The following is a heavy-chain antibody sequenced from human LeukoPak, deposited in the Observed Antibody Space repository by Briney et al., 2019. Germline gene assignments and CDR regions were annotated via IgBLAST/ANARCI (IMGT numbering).Heavy chain of an antibody. D-gene: IGHD5-12*01. J-gene: IGHJ6*02. V-gene: IGHV1-18*01. CDR2: ISAYNGNT. CDR1: GYTFTIYG. Sequence: GASVKVSCKASGYTFTIYGISWVRQAPGQGLEWMGWISAYNGNTNYAQKLQGRVTMTTDTSTSTAYMELRSLRSDDTAVYYCARDGRSEWLRLPPHYYGMDVWGQGTTVTVSS. CDR3: ARDGRSEWLRLPPHYYGMDV.